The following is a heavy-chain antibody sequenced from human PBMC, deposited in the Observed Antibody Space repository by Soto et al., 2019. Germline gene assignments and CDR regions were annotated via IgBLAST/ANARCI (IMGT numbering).Heavy chain of an antibody. Sequence: PGGSLRLSCAASGFTFSDYYMSWIRQAPGKGLEWVSYISSSSSYTNYADSVKGRFTISRDNAKNSLYLQMNSLRAEDTAVYYCARDMAISGYDLSYYYGMDVWGQGTTVTVSS. CDR3: ARDMAISGYDLSYYYGMDV. CDR1: GFTFSDYY. D-gene: IGHD5-12*01. CDR2: ISSSSSYT. V-gene: IGHV3-11*06. J-gene: IGHJ6*02.